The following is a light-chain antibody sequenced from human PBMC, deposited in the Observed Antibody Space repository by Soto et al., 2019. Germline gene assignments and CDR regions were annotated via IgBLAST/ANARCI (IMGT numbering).Light chain of an antibody. Sequence: QSALTQPASVSGSPGQSITVSCTGTRSDVGGYNYVSWYQQHPGKAPKLMIYEVSNRPSGVSNRFSGSKSGNTASLTISGLQVEDEADYYCSSYTSSSTFVFGTGTKLTVL. J-gene: IGLJ1*01. CDR3: SSYTSSSTFV. CDR1: RSDVGGYNY. CDR2: EVS. V-gene: IGLV2-14*01.